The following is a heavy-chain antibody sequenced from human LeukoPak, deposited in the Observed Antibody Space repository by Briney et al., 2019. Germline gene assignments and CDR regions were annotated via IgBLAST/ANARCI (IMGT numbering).Heavy chain of an antibody. V-gene: IGHV3-48*01. Sequence: PGGSLRLSCAASGFTFSSYSMNWVRQAPGKGLEWVSYISSSSSTIYYADSVKGRFTISRDNAKNSLYLQMNSLRAEDTAVYYCARFSRGNPDYWGQGTLVTVSS. CDR3: ARFSRGNPDY. CDR1: GFTFSSYS. CDR2: ISSSSSTI. D-gene: IGHD2/OR15-2a*01. J-gene: IGHJ4*02.